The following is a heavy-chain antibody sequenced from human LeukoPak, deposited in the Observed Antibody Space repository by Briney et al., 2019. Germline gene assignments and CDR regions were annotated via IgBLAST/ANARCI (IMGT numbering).Heavy chain of an antibody. CDR1: GFTFSNYW. CDR2: IDSDGSRT. V-gene: IGHV3-74*01. Sequence: PGGSLRLSCAASGFTFSNYWMHWVRQAPGKGLVWVSRIDSDGSRTNYADSVKGRFTISRDNAENTLYLQMNSLRAEDTAVYYCARSSIPATTGGFDPWGQGTLVTVSS. CDR3: ARSSIPATTGGFDP. J-gene: IGHJ5*02. D-gene: IGHD1-20*01.